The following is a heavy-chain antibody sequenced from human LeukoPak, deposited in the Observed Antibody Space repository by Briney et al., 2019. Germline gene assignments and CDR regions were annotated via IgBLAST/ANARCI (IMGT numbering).Heavy chain of an antibody. V-gene: IGHV4-59*01. D-gene: IGHD3-3*01. CDR3: ARALDYDFWSGYFGY. CDR2: IYYSGST. J-gene: IGHJ4*02. CDR1: GGSISSYY. Sequence: PSETLSLTCTVSGGSISSYYWSWIRQPPGKGLEWIGYIYYSGSTNYNPSLESRVTISVDTSKNQFSLKLSSVTAADTAVYYCARALDYDFWSGYFGYWGQGTLVTVSS.